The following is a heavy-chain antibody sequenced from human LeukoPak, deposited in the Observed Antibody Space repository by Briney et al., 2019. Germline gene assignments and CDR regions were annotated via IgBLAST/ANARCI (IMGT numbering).Heavy chain of an antibody. Sequence: PSQTLSLTCTVSGGSISSGGYYWSWIRQHPGKGLEWIGYIYISGSTYYNPSPKSRVTISVDTSKNQFSLKLSSVTAADTAVYYCASGLGGYYDSSGIRLDYWGQGTLVTVSS. V-gene: IGHV4-31*03. CDR2: IYISGST. D-gene: IGHD3-22*01. CDR1: GGSISSGGYY. CDR3: ASGLGGYYDSSGIRLDY. J-gene: IGHJ4*02.